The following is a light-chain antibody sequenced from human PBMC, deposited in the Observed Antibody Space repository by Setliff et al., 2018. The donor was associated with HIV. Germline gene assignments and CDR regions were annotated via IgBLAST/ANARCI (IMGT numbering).Light chain of an antibody. CDR2: EVK. V-gene: IGLV2-14*01. CDR3: SSYTSKNTRV. J-gene: IGLJ1*01. Sequence: QSVLTQPASVSGSPGQSITISCTGTTSDVGGYNYVSWYQQHPGKAPKLIIYEVKNRPSGVSNRFSGSKSGNTASLTISGLQAEDEADYYCSSYTSKNTRVFGTGTKVTVL. CDR1: TSDVGGYNY.